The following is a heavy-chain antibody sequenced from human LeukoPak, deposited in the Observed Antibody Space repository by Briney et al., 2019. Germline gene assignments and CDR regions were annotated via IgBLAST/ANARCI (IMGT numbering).Heavy chain of an antibody. Sequence: GASVKVSCKTSGYTFTSYHMHWVRQAPGQGLEWVGILKSSGDTTVYAQKFQGRVTVTRDTSTSTVYTELSSLSSEDTALYYCVREEAHTYNFDFWGPGTLVTVSS. CDR1: GYTFTSYH. CDR3: VREEAHTYNFDF. CDR2: LKSSGDTT. D-gene: IGHD5-18*01. J-gene: IGHJ4*02. V-gene: IGHV1-46*01.